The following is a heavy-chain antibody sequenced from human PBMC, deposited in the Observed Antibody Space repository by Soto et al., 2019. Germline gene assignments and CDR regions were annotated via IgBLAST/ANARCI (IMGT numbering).Heavy chain of an antibody. J-gene: IGHJ3*02. D-gene: IGHD2-2*01. Sequence: GGSLRLSCAASGFTFSSYSMNWVRQAPGKGLEWVSSISSSSSYIYYADSVKGRFTISRDNAKNSLYLQMNSLRAEDTAVYYWARDRIVVVPAAPDDAFDIWGQGTMVTVSS. CDR2: ISSSSSYI. CDR3: ARDRIVVVPAAPDDAFDI. V-gene: IGHV3-21*01. CDR1: GFTFSSYS.